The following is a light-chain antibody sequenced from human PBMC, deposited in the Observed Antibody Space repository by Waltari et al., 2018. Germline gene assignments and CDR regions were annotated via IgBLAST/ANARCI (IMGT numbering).Light chain of an antibody. CDR1: SLRTSY. J-gene: IGLJ2*01. Sequence: SSELTQDPAVSVALGQTVKMTCHGDSLRTSYASWYQQKPGQAPVLVLFGYNKRPSGIPDRFSGDNSGTTSSLTSTGAQAEDEADYYWHSRDSSASHVVFGGGTKLTVL. CDR3: HSRDSSASHVV. CDR2: GYN. V-gene: IGLV3-19*01.